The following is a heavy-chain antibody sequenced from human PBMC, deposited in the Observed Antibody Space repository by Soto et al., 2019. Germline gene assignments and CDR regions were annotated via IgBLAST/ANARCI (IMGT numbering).Heavy chain of an antibody. Sequence: ASVKVSCKASGYTFTSYAMHWVRQAPRQRLEWMGWINAGNGNTKYSQKFQGRVTITRDTSASTAYMELSSLRSEDTAVYYCARDQTRGSWWGAFDIWGQGTMVTVSS. CDR1: GYTFTSYA. CDR3: ARDQTRGSWWGAFDI. J-gene: IGHJ3*02. D-gene: IGHD1-26*01. V-gene: IGHV1-3*01. CDR2: INAGNGNT.